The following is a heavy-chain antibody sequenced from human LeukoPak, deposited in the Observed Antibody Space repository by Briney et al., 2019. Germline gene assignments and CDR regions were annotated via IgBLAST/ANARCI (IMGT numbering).Heavy chain of an antibody. D-gene: IGHD3-22*01. Sequence: SETLSLTCTVSGDSISSYYWSWIRQPPGKGLEWIGYIHYSGSTNYNPSLKSRVTISVDTSKNQYSLILSSVTTADTAVYYCARDGDYYDSSGRNHCFVCWGQGTLVTVSS. J-gene: IGHJ4*02. V-gene: IGHV4-59*01. CDR2: IHYSGST. CDR1: GDSISSYY. CDR3: ARDGDYYDSSGRNHCFVC.